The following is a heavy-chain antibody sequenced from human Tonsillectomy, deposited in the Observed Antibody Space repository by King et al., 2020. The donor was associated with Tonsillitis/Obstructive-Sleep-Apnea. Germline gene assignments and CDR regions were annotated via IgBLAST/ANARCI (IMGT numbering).Heavy chain of an antibody. Sequence: VQLVESGGGLVKPGGSLRLSCTASGFTFSLAWMSWVRQAPGKGLEWVGRIKSKTAGGAIDYAAPARGRFSISRDDSKNTLFLQMSGLKTDETAVYYCTTDRLNPSLEGPPLSINFDNWGQGTLVTVSS. CDR1: GFTFSLAW. J-gene: IGHJ4*02. V-gene: IGHV3-15*01. CDR2: IKSKTAGGAI. D-gene: IGHD3-3*02. CDR3: TTDRLNPSLEGPPLSINFDN.